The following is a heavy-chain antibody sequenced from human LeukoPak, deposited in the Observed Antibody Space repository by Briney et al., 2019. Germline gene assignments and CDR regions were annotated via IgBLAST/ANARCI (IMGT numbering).Heavy chain of an antibody. Sequence: ASVKVSCQASGYTFTDSGWYLYGLRQAPGQGRECLRWMHPHKRARLYAEKFQGRVAMSTDTSVSTAYMAESRLRGDDTAMYYWARDGLAQMVDRHYWGQGTLDSV. CDR2: MHPHKRAR. D-gene: IGHD3-10*01. CDR3: ARDGLAQMVDRHY. V-gene: IGHV1-2*02. CDR1: GYTFTDSGWY. J-gene: IGHJ4*02.